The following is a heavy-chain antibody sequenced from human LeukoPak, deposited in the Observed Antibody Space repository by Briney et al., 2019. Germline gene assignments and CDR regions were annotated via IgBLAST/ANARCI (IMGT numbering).Heavy chain of an antibody. D-gene: IGHD3-16*01. Sequence: PGGSLRLSCAASGFTFSSYGMHWVRQAPGKGLEWVAFIRYDGSNKYYADSVKGRFTISRDNSKNTLSLQMNSLRTEDTAVYFCAKDWGRGNFFDYWGQETLVTVSS. CDR2: IRYDGSNK. V-gene: IGHV3-30*02. CDR1: GFTFSSYG. J-gene: IGHJ4*02. CDR3: AKDWGRGNFFDY.